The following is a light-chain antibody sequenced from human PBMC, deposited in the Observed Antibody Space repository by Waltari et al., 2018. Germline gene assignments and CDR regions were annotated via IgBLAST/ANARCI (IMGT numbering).Light chain of an antibody. J-gene: IGKJ1*01. CDR1: QSVSHYYNGRNY. V-gene: IGKV4-1*01. CDR2: WAS. Sequence: DIVMTQSPASLAVSLGERATINCKSSQSVSHYYNGRNYLAWYQQKPGPSPKLFISWASTRESAVPDRFSGRGAGTDFTLTIKSLQGEDVAVYYCEQYHHAPRTFGQGTKVEI. CDR3: EQYHHAPRT.